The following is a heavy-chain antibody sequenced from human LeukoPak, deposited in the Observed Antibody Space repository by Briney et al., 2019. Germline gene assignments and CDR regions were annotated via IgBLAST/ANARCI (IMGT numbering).Heavy chain of an antibody. Sequence: ASXXVSCKASGYTFTSYGISWVRQAPGQGVEWMGWISAYNGNTNYAQKLQGRGTMTTDTSRRTDYMELRRLRSDDTAVYYCARVEAPDIVVVPAAYWGQGTLVTVSS. CDR1: GYTFTSYG. CDR2: ISAYNGNT. J-gene: IGHJ4*02. CDR3: ARVEAPDIVVVPAAY. V-gene: IGHV1-18*01. D-gene: IGHD2-2*01.